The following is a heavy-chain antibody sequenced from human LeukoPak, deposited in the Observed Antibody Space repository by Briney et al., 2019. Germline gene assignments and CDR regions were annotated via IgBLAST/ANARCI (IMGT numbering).Heavy chain of an antibody. CDR1: GFTFSSYW. V-gene: IGHV3-7*01. J-gene: IGHJ3*02. Sequence: PGGSLRLSCAASGFTFSSYWMSWVRQAPGKGLEWVANIKQDGSEKYYVDSVKGRFTISRDNAKNSLYLQMNSLRAEDTAVYYCARDREAGILTGYSNFDAFDIWGQGTMVTVSS. D-gene: IGHD3-9*01. CDR3: ARDREAGILTGYSNFDAFDI. CDR2: IKQDGSEK.